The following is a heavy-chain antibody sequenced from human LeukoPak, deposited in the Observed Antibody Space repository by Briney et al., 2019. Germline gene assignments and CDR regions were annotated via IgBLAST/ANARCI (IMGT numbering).Heavy chain of an antibody. V-gene: IGHV4-59*08. CDR2: INYRGTT. CDR1: GGSISTYY. D-gene: IGHD6-19*01. CDR3: ARRSSGWSGHFDY. Sequence: PSETLSLTCTVSGGSISTYYWSWIRQPPGKGLEYIGYINYRGTTDSNPSLKSRVTISVDTSKNQFSLKLTSVTAADTAVYYCARRSSGWSGHFDYWGQGTLVTVSS. J-gene: IGHJ4*02.